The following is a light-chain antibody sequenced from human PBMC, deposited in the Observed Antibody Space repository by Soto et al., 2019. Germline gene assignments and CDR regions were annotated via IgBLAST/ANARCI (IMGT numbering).Light chain of an antibody. CDR3: QQYNSYSYT. Sequence: DIQMTQSPSTLSASVGDRVTITCRASQSISSWLAWYQQKPGKAPKLLIYDASSLESGVPSRFRGSGSGTEFTLTISSLQPDDFANYYCQQYNSYSYTFGQGTKLEIK. CDR1: QSISSW. CDR2: DAS. J-gene: IGKJ2*01. V-gene: IGKV1-5*01.